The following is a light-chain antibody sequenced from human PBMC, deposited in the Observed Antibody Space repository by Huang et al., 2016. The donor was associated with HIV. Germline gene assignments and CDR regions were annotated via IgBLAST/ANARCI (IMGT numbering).Light chain of an antibody. V-gene: IGKV1-39*01. CDR1: QSLNNY. Sequence: DLQMTQSPSSRSASVGDRVSSTCRASQSLNNYFNWYHQKPGKAPKLLIHSASTLQNGVPPRFSGSVSGTDFTLTITNLQPEDSATYYCQQTFSVPLTFGGGTKVEIK. CDR3: QQTFSVPLT. CDR2: SAS. J-gene: IGKJ4*01.